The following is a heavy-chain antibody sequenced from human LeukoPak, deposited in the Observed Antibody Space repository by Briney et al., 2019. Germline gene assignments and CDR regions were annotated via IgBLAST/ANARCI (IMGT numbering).Heavy chain of an antibody. V-gene: IGHV1-2*02. Sequence: ASVKVSCKASGSTFTDYHVHWVRQAPGQGLEWMGWINPNSGGTNYAQKFQGRVTMTRDTSISTAYMELSRLRSDDTAVYYCARDLKPYYYGSGSSRSDYWGQGTLVTVSS. CDR2: INPNSGGT. CDR1: GSTFTDYH. J-gene: IGHJ4*02. CDR3: ARDLKPYYYGSGSSRSDY. D-gene: IGHD3-10*01.